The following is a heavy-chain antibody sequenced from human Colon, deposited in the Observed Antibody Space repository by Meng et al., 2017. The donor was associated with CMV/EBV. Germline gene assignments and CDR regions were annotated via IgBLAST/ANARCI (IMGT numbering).Heavy chain of an antibody. CDR2: MYPGDSDT. CDR3: ARHSGSFHRDYYRGMDV. J-gene: IGHJ6*02. Sequence: GGFLRLSCKGSGYSFTSYWIGWVRQMPGKGLEWMGIMYPGDSDTKYSPSFQGQVTISADKSISTAYLQWSSLKASDTAMYYCARHSGSFHRDYYRGMDVWGQGTTVTVSS. CDR1: GYSFTSYW. V-gene: IGHV5-51*01. D-gene: IGHD1-26*01.